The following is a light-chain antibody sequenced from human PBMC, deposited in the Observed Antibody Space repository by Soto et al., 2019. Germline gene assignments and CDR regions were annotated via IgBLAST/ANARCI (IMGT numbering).Light chain of an antibody. Sequence: EIVVTQSPAILSVSQGERATLSCRASQSVSSNLAWYQQKPGQAPRLLIYDASIRATGIPARFSGSGSGTEFTLTISSLQSEDFAVYYCQQYNRWPPITFGQGTRLEIK. CDR2: DAS. CDR3: QQYNRWPPIT. V-gene: IGKV3-15*01. J-gene: IGKJ5*01. CDR1: QSVSSN.